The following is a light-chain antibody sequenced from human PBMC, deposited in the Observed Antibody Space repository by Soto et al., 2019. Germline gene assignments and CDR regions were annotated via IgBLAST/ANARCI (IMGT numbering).Light chain of an antibody. Sequence: MTLSPASCSVFIWNILTITFRASQGISNWLAWFQQKPGKAPKLLIYTASRLQSGVPSRFSGSGSGTDFTLTISSLQPEDFATYYCQQYNPPFNFGPVGKVDIK. CDR3: QQYNPPFN. J-gene: IGKJ3*01. CDR1: QGISNW. CDR2: TAS. V-gene: IGKV1-12*01.